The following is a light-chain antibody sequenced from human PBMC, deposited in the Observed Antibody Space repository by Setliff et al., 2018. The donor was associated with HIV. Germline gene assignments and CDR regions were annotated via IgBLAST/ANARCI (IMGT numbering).Light chain of an antibody. CDR1: SSDVGGHNY. CDR2: EVS. Sequence: QSVLTQPASVSGSPGQSITISCTGTSSDVGGHNYVSWYQHHPGRAPKLMIYEVSNRPSQVSDRFSGSKSANTASLTISGLEAGDEADYYCSSYGSGRTLVFGTGTKVTVL. V-gene: IGLV2-14*01. J-gene: IGLJ1*01. CDR3: SSYGSGRTLV.